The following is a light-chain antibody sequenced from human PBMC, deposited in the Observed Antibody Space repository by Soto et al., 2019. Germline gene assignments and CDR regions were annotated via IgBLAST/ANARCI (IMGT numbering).Light chain of an antibody. Sequence: EIVMTQSPATLSVSPGERATISCRASQSVSSNLAWYQQKPGQAPRLLIYGASTRATGIPARFSGSWSGTEFTLTISSLQSEDFAVYYCQHYNNWPPWTFGQGTKVEIK. V-gene: IGKV3-15*01. CDR2: GAS. J-gene: IGKJ1*01. CDR3: QHYNNWPPWT. CDR1: QSVSSN.